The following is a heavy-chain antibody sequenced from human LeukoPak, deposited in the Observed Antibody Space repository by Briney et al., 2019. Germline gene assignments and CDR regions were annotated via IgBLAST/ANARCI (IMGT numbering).Heavy chain of an antibody. CDR1: GYTFTSYD. J-gene: IGHJ4*02. D-gene: IGHD7-27*01. V-gene: IGHV1-8*01. CDR3: ARGPPDTGDFDY. CDR2: MSPKSGDT. Sequence: ASVKVSCKASGYTFTSYDFNWVRQATGQGLEWMGWMSPKSGDTGYAQKFQGRVTMTRDTSTSTAYMELSSLRSEDTAVYYCARGPPDTGDFDYWGQGTPVTVSS.